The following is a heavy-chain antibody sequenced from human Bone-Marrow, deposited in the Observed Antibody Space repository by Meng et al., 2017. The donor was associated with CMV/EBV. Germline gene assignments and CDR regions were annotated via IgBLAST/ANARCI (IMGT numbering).Heavy chain of an antibody. CDR2: ISSSSSYI. Sequence: GGSLRLSCAASGFTFSNAWMSWVRQAPGKGLEWVSSISSSSSYIYYADSVKGRFTISRDNAKNSLYLQMNSLRAEDTAVYYCASSRFGIAAAGTRNWGQGTLVTVSS. CDR3: ASSRFGIAAAGTRN. J-gene: IGHJ4*02. CDR1: GFTFSNAW. V-gene: IGHV3-21*04. D-gene: IGHD6-13*01.